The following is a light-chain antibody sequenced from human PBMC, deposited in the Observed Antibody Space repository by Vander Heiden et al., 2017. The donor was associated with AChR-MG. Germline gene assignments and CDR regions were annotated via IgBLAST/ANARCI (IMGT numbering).Light chain of an antibody. CDR1: QSVSSY. V-gene: IGKV3-11*01. J-gene: IGKJ4*01. CDR2: DAS. CDR3: QQRSNWPLT. Sequence: ELVLTQSPATLPLSPGERATLPCRASQSVSSYLAWYQQKPGQAPRLLIYDASNRATGIPARFSGSGSGTDFTLTISSLEPEDFVVYYCQQRSNWPLTFGGGTKVEIK.